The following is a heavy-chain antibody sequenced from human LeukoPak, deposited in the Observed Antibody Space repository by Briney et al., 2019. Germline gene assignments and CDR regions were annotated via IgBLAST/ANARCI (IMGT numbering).Heavy chain of an antibody. CDR1: GGSISSYY. CDR2: IYYSGST. J-gene: IGHJ4*02. V-gene: IGHV4-59*01. Sequence: SETLSLTCTISGGSISSYYWSWIRQPPGKGLEWIGYIYYSGSTNYNPSLKSRVTTSVDTSKNQFSLKLSSVTAADTAVYYCASFSRYSSGWYGYFDYWGQGTLVTVSS. CDR3: ASFSRYSSGWYGYFDY. D-gene: IGHD6-19*01.